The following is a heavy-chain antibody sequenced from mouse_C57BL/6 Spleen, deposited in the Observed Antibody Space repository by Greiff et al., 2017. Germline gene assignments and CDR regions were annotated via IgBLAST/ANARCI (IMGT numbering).Heavy chain of an antibody. CDR1: GFSFNTYA. D-gene: IGHD1-1*01. CDR3: VRHTKVLEAYFDY. Sequence: EVQLVESGGGLVQPKGSLKLSCAASGFSFNTYAMNWVRQAPGKGLEWVARIRSKSNNYATYYADSVKDRFTISRDDSESMLYLQMNNLKTEDTAMYYCVRHTKVLEAYFDYWGQGTTLTVSS. J-gene: IGHJ2*01. CDR2: IRSKSNNYAT. V-gene: IGHV10-1*01.